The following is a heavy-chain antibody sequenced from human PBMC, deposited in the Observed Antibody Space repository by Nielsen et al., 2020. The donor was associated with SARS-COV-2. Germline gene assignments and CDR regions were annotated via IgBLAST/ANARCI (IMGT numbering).Heavy chain of an antibody. J-gene: IGHJ3*02. Sequence: GESLKISCAASGFTFSNYGMHWVRQAPGKGLEWVAVIWYDGINSYYADSVKGRFTISRDNSKNTLYLQMNSLRGEDTAVYYCARDTVRDIAATVEAFDIWGQGTMVTVSS. D-gene: IGHD6-13*01. CDR3: ARDTVRDIAATVEAFDI. V-gene: IGHV3-33*01. CDR2: IWYDGINS. CDR1: GFTFSNYG.